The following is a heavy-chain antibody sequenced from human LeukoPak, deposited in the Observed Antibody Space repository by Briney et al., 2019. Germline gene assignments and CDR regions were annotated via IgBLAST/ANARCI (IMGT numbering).Heavy chain of an antibody. J-gene: IGHJ6*02. Sequence: ASVKVSCKASGYPFTSYGITWVRQAPGQGLGWMGWISAYNGNTNYAQKLQGRVTMTTDPSTSTAYMDLRSLRSDDTAVYYCARGFYDIVTETYYFYGMDVWGQGTTVTVSS. CDR2: ISAYNGNT. D-gene: IGHD3-9*01. CDR3: ARGFYDIVTETYYFYGMDV. CDR1: GYPFTSYG. V-gene: IGHV1-18*01.